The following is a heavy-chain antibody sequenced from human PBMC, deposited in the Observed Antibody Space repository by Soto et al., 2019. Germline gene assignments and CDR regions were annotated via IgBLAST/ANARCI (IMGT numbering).Heavy chain of an antibody. V-gene: IGHV4-30-4*01. Sequence: SETLSLTCTVSGGSISSGDYYWSWIRQPPGKGLEWIGYIYYSGSTYYNPSLKSRVTISVDTSKNQFSLKLSSVTAADTAVYYCARAEGNGAPIDYWGQGTLVTDS. CDR2: IYYSGST. CDR3: ARAEGNGAPIDY. CDR1: GGSISSGDYY. D-gene: IGHD4-17*01. J-gene: IGHJ4*02.